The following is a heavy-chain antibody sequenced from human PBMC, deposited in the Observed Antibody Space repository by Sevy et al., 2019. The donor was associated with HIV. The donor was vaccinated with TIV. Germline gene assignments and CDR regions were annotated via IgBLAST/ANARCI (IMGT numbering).Heavy chain of an antibody. CDR3: AREGCTKPHDY. V-gene: IGHV3-23*01. CDR1: GFTFSKYS. CDR2: LCFGCGEI. J-gene: IGHJ4*01. D-gene: IGHD2-8*01. Sequence: GGSLRLSCAASGFTFSKYSMSWVRQPPGKGLEWVSTLCFGCGEINYADSVKGQFTISRDNSKSSVYLQMNNLRPEDTAVYYCAREGCTKPHDYWGQGTLVTVSS.